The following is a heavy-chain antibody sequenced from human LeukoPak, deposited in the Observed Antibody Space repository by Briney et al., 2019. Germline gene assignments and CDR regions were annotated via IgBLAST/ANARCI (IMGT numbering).Heavy chain of an antibody. CDR3: ARETRIAAACLDY. J-gene: IGHJ4*02. D-gene: IGHD6-13*01. Sequence: SVKVSCTASGGTFSSYAISWVRQAPGQGLEWMGGIIPIFGTANYAQKFQGRVTITADKSTSTAYMELSSLRSEDTAVYYCARETRIAAACLDYWGQGTLVTVSS. CDR2: IIPIFGTA. CDR1: GGTFSSYA. V-gene: IGHV1-69*06.